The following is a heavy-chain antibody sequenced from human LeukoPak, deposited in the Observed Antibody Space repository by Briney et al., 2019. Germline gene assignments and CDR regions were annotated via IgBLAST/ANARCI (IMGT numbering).Heavy chain of an antibody. CDR1: GFTFSTYW. CDR3: ARDHPGGYTYDYEGY. D-gene: IGHD5-18*01. V-gene: IGHV3-74*01. CDR2: IDRDGSGT. Sequence: PGGSLRLSCAASGFTFSTYWMHWFRQAPGEGLVWVSRIDRDGSGTSYADSVKGRFTISRDNAKNTLYLQMNSLRAEDTAVYYCARDHPGGYTYDYEGYWGQGTLVTVSS. J-gene: IGHJ4*02.